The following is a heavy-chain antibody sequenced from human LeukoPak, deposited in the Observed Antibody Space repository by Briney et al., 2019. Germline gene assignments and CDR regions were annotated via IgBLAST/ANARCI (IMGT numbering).Heavy chain of an antibody. J-gene: IGHJ5*02. Sequence: SGGSLRLSCAASGFTFSSYAMSWVRQAPGKGLEWVSAISGSGGSTYYADSVKGRFTISRDNAKNSLYLQMNSLRAEDTAVYYCARDRIAAAGMNWFDPWGQGTLVTVSS. CDR1: GFTFSSYA. CDR3: ARDRIAAAGMNWFDP. V-gene: IGHV3-23*01. D-gene: IGHD6-13*01. CDR2: ISGSGGST.